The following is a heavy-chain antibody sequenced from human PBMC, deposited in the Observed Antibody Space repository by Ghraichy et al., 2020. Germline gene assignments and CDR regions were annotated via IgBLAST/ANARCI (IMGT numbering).Heavy chain of an antibody. J-gene: IGHJ5*02. V-gene: IGHV4-59*01. CDR1: GGSISSYY. Sequence: SETLSLTCPVSGGSISSYYWSWIRQSPGKGLEWIGYINYSGSTNYNPSLKSRVTISVDTSKNQFSLKLSSVTAADTAVYYCAKFITGTTSLWFDPWGQGTLVTVSS. CDR3: AKFITGTTSLWFDP. D-gene: IGHD1-7*01. CDR2: INYSGST.